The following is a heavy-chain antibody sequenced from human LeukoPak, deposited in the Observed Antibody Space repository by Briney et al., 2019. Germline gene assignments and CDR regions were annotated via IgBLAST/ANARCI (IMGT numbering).Heavy chain of an antibody. D-gene: IGHD3-22*01. CDR3: ARDPPYSDSSGYYYDY. V-gene: IGHV3-21*01. CDR2: ISGSSIYI. CDR1: GFTFSTYS. Sequence: GGSLRLSCAASGFTFSTYSMNWVRQAPGKGLEWVSSISGSSIYIYYADSVKGRFTISRDNARNSLYLQMNSLRAEDTAVYYCARDPPYSDSSGYYYDYWGQGTLVTVSS. J-gene: IGHJ4*02.